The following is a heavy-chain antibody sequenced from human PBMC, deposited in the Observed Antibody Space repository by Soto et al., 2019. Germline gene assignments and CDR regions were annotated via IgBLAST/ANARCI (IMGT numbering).Heavy chain of an antibody. J-gene: IGHJ6*02. CDR1: GFTFSSYS. V-gene: IGHV3-21*01. CDR3: ARGKGMDV. CDR2: ISGGSSFI. Sequence: EVQLVESGGGLIKRGGSLRLSCTASGFTFSSYSMNWVRQAPGKGLEWVSSISGGSSFIYYADSVKGRFTISRDNAKNSLYLQMNSRRAEDTAVYYCARGKGMDVWGQGTTVTVSS.